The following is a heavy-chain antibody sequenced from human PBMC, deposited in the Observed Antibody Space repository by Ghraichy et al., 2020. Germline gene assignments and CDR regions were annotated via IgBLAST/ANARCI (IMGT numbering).Heavy chain of an antibody. CDR1: GFTFSGCW. J-gene: IGHJ6*02. CDR2: INTDGSPT. CDR3: ARDIEYWSGYYNGMDV. Sequence: GGSLRLSCAGSGFTFSGCWMHSVRQAPGKGLVWVSRINTDGSPTTYADSVKGRFTISRDNAKNTLYLQMNSLRAEDTAVYYCARDIEYWSGYYNGMDVWGQGTTVTVSS. D-gene: IGHD3-3*01. V-gene: IGHV3-74*01.